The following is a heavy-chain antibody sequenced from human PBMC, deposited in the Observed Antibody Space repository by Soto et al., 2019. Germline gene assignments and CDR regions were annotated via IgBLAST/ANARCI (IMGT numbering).Heavy chain of an antibody. J-gene: IGHJ4*02. CDR3: AGDVWGGSGAYYDY. CDR2: ISVYNGNT. V-gene: IGHV1-18*01. D-gene: IGHD3-10*01. CDR1: GYTFTSYG. Sequence: QVQLVQSGAEVKKPGASVKVSCKASGYTFTSYGISWVRQAPGQGLEWMGWISVYNGNTNYVQKLQGRVTMTTDTSTRRAYMEVRSVRSDDTAVYYCAGDVWGGSGAYYDYWGQGTLVTVSS.